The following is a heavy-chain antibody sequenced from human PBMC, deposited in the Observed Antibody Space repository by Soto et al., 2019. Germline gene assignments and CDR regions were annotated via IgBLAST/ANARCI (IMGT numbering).Heavy chain of an antibody. D-gene: IGHD3-22*01. Sequence: GGSLRISCAASGFTFRSYSMNWVRPAPGKGLEWVSYISSSSSYIYYADSVKGRFTISRDNAKNSLYLQMNSLRAEDTAVYYCASHPRDSSGYWYYFDYWGQGTLVTVSS. J-gene: IGHJ4*02. CDR2: ISSSSSYI. CDR1: GFTFRSYS. CDR3: ASHPRDSSGYWYYFDY. V-gene: IGHV3-21*05.